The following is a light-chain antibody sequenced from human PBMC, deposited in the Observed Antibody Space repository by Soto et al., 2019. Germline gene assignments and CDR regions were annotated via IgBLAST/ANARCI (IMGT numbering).Light chain of an antibody. CDR1: QSISSG. CDR3: QHYSSHSLT. J-gene: IGKJ1*01. V-gene: IGKV1-5*01. Sequence: IQMTQSPSTLSASVLDIVTITCLASQSISSGLAWYHQKPEKVPKLLNDDACSLESGVPSRFSGSGSGTEFTLTISSLQPDDFATYYCQHYSSHSLTFGLGTKVDIK. CDR2: DAC.